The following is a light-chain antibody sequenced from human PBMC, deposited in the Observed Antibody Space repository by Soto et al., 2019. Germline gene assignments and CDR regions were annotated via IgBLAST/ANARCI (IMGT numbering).Light chain of an antibody. CDR2: GNS. V-gene: IGLV1-40*01. CDR1: SSNIGAGYD. CDR3: KSYDSSLSGNVV. Sequence: QSVLTQPPSVSGAPGQRVTISCTGSSSNIGAGYDVHWYQQLPGTAPKLLIYGNSNRPSGVPDRFSGSKSGTSASLAITGLRAEDESDYYCKSYDSSLSGNVVFGGGTKLTV. J-gene: IGLJ2*01.